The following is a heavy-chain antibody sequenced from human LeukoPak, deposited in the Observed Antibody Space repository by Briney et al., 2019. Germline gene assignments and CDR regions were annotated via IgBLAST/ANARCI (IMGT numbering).Heavy chain of an antibody. D-gene: IGHD5-18*01. CDR2: IIPIFATA. V-gene: IGHV1-69*05. CDR3: SRAEGYKSPWL. CDR1: GGTFSSYA. Sequence: SVKVSCKASGGTFSSYAISWVRQAPGQGLEWMGGIIPIFATANYAQKFQGRVTITTDESTSTAYMELSSLRSEDPAVSYFSRAEGYKSPWLWGQGTLVTVSS. J-gene: IGHJ4*02.